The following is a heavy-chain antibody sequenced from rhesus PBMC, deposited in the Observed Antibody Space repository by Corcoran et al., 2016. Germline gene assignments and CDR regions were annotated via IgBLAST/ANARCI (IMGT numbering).Heavy chain of an antibody. V-gene: IGHV4-173*01. D-gene: IGHD6-43*01. J-gene: IGHJ4*01. CDR3: ARGAAATK. Sequence: HLHLQESGPGLVKPSETLSLSCTVSDGSISTNYWNCIRQPPGTGREWIGRIAGGERRTDYKPSHRGRVTISTETSKNEFSLKLTSVTAADTAVYYCARGAAATKWGQGVLVTVSS. CDR2: IAGGERRT. CDR1: DGSISTNY.